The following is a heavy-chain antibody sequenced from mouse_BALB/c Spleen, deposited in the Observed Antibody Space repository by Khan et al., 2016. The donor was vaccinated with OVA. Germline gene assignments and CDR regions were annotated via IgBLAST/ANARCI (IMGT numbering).Heavy chain of an antibody. D-gene: IGHD1-1*01. V-gene: IGHV3-2*02. CDR1: GYSITSDYA. J-gene: IGHJ2*01. CDR2: ISYSGNT. CDR3: ARVYGGDSDY. Sequence: EVQLQESGPGLVKPSQSLSLTCTVTGYSITSDYAWNWLRQFPGNKLEWMGFISYSGNTNYNQSLKSRISITRDTSKNQVFQQLNCVTTEDTAKYYCARVYGGDSDYWGQGTTLTVSS.